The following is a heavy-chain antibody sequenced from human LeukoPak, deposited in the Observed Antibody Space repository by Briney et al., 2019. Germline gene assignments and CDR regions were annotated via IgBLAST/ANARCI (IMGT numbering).Heavy chain of an antibody. V-gene: IGHV3-21*01. CDR1: GFTFSSYS. Sequence: GGSLRLSCAASGFTFSSYSMNWVRQAPGKGLEWVSSISSSSSYIYYADSVKGRFTISRDNAKNSLYLQMNSLRAEDTAVYYCATLSSNSGYGDYWGQGTLATVSS. CDR3: ATLSSNSGYGDY. CDR2: ISSSSSYI. D-gene: IGHD5-12*01. J-gene: IGHJ4*02.